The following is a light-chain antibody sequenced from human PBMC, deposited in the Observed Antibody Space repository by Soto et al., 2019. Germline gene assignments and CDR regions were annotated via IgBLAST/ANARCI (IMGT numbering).Light chain of an antibody. V-gene: IGLV1-44*01. Sequence: QSVLTQPPSASGTPGQRVTISCSGSSSNIGSNTVNWYQQLPGTAPKLFIYSNNQRPSGVPDRFSGTKSGTSASLTISGLQSEDDADYYCAAWDDSLNALLFGGGTKLTVL. CDR2: SNN. CDR3: AAWDDSLNALL. CDR1: SSNIGSNT. J-gene: IGLJ2*01.